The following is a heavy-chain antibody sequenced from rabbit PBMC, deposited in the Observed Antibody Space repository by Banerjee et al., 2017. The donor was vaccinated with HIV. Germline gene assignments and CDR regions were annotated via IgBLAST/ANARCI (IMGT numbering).Heavy chain of an antibody. CDR3: ARSTYAIAVRLNL. Sequence: QEQLVESGGGLVQPEGSLTLTCKASGFDLSSYYYMCWVRQAPGKGLEWIACIYAGSSGDTYYASWAKGRFTISKTSSTTMTLQMTSLTAADTATYFCARSTYAIAVRLNLWGPGTLVTVS. V-gene: IGHV1S45*01. CDR1: GFDLSSYYY. CDR2: IYAGSSGDT. D-gene: IGHD6-1*01. J-gene: IGHJ4*01.